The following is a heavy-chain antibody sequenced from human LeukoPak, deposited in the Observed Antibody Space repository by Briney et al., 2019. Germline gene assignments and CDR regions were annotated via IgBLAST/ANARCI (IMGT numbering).Heavy chain of an antibody. CDR2: ISGSSSST. CDR1: GFTFSNYA. CDR3: AKYPSNGYNYGMDV. V-gene: IGHV3-23*01. Sequence: GGSLRLSCAASGFTFSNYAMSWVRQAPGKGLEWVSAISGSSSSTFYADSVKGRFTISRDNSKNTLYLQMDSLRDEDTAVHYCAKYPSNGYNYGMDVWGQGTTVTVSS. J-gene: IGHJ6*02. D-gene: IGHD4-4*01.